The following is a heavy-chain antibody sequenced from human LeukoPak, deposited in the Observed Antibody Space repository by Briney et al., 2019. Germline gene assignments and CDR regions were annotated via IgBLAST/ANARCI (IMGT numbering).Heavy chain of an antibody. D-gene: IGHD3-9*01. J-gene: IGHJ4*02. V-gene: IGHV4-39*01. CDR2: IYYSGST. CDR1: GGSVSSSIYY. Sequence: SETLSLTCTVSGGSVSSSIYYWGWIRQPPGKGLEGIGSIYYSGSTSYNPPLKSRATISVDTSKNQFSLKLTSVTAADTAVYYCASRNDILTGYVFDFWGQGTLVTVSS. CDR3: ASRNDILTGYVFDF.